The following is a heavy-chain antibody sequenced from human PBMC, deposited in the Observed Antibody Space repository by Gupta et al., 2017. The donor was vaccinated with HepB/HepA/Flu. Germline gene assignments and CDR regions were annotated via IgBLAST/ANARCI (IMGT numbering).Heavy chain of an antibody. CDR1: GYNFISYG. V-gene: IGHV1-3*01. CDR2: IDPAPENI. J-gene: IGHJ4*02. D-gene: IGHD4-17*01. Sequence: QVQLVQSGAEVKKPGASVKVSCKASGYNFISYGVYWLRQAPGQRLEWMGWIDPAPENIKYSQKFQVTVTITRDTSASTVYMELSSLTSEDTAVYYCARDDYGALSYWGQGTLVTVSS. CDR3: ARDDYGALSY.